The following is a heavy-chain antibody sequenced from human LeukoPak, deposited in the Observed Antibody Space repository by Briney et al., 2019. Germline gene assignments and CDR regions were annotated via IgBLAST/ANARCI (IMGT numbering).Heavy chain of an antibody. V-gene: IGHV3-23*01. Sequence: GGSLRLSCAASGFTFSSNWMSWVRQAPGKGLEWISVISENGGRTYYADSVKGRFIISTDNSKNTLCLQMNSLRAEDTAVYYCAKDLSLRSSDWYPGFDSWGQGTLVTVSS. J-gene: IGHJ4*02. D-gene: IGHD6-19*01. CDR2: ISENGGRT. CDR3: AKDLSLRSSDWYPGFDS. CDR1: GFTFSSNW.